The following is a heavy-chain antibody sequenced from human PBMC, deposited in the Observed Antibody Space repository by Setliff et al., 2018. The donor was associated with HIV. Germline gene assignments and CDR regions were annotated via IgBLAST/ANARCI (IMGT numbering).Heavy chain of an antibody. CDR3: ARGALLAVFDFDH. CDR2: INVGKGDT. D-gene: IGHD3-10*01. J-gene: IGHJ4*02. Sequence: ASVKVSCKASGYTFTTYSLHWVRQAPGQSLEWMGWINVGKGDTKSSQKFQGRFTITTDTSANTAYMELSSLRSDDTAVYFCARGALLAVFDFDHWGQGTQVTVSS. V-gene: IGHV1-3*01. CDR1: GYTFTTYS.